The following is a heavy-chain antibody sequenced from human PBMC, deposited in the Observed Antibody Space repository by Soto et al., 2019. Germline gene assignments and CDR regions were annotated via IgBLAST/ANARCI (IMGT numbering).Heavy chain of an antibody. CDR2: VNPNSGNT. CDR1: GYTFTSYD. D-gene: IGHD6-6*01. V-gene: IGHV1-8*01. Sequence: QVQLVQSGAEVKRPGASVKVSCKASGYTFTSYDINWVRQATGQGLEWVGWVNPNSGNTGYAQKFQGRVTMTKNTSISTAYMELSSLTSEDTAVYYCARDGYSSSSGPRGNWFDPWGQGTLVTVSS. J-gene: IGHJ5*02. CDR3: ARDGYSSSSGPRGNWFDP.